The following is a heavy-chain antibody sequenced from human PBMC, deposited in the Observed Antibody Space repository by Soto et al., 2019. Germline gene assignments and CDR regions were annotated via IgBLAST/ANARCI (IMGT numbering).Heavy chain of an antibody. CDR1: GGSISSGGYS. D-gene: IGHD4-17*01. J-gene: IGHJ4*02. CDR3: ARTSAVTTSWYFDY. Sequence: QLQLQESGSGLVKPSQTLSLTCAVSGGSISSGGYSWSWIRQPPGKGLEWIGYIYHSGSTYYNPSLKRRVTISVDRSKNQFSLKLSSVTAADTAVYYCARTSAVTTSWYFDYWGQGTLVTVSS. CDR2: IYHSGST. V-gene: IGHV4-30-2*01.